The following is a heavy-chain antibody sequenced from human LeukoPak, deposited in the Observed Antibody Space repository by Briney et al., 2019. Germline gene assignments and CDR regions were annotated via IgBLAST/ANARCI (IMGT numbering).Heavy chain of an antibody. CDR2: VFHGGST. CDR3: ARGEEHGSGTVQFDY. Sequence: SETLSLTCAVSGGSISSSNWWSWVRQAPGKGLEWIGEVFHGGSTNFNPSLKSRVTISVDRSKNQFSLRLSSVTAADTAVYFCARGEEHGSGTVQFDYWGQGTLVTVSS. V-gene: IGHV4-4*02. J-gene: IGHJ4*02. D-gene: IGHD3-10*01. CDR1: GGSISSSNW.